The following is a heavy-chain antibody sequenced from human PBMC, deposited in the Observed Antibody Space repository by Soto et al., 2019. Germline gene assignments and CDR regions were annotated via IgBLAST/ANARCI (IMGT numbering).Heavy chain of an antibody. J-gene: IGHJ4*02. CDR3: ARGERQQQRDS. CDR1: GGSVSTNSYS. D-gene: IGHD6-13*01. V-gene: IGHV4-61*05. Sequence: SETLSLTCXVSGGSVSTNSYSWFWIRQSPGKALEWIGWISHTGSSNYNPSLRSRVVISVDKSKNQFFLKVTSVTAADTAVYFCARGERQQQRDSWGQGTLVTVSS. CDR2: ISHTGSS.